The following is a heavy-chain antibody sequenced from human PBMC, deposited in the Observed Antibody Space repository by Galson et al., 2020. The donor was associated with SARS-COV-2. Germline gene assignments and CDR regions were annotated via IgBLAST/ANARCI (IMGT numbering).Heavy chain of an antibody. CDR3: ARVSGSGVYYGVDV. CDR1: GGSISGYY. CDR2: IYYTGST. V-gene: IGHV4-59*01. Sequence: ASETLSLTCNVSGGSISGYYWSWIRQPPGKGLEWIGYIYYTGSTSYNPSLKSRVTIPVETSKNQFSLKLSSVTAVDPAVYYCARVSGSGVYYGVDVWGQGTTVTVS. D-gene: IGHD2-15*01. J-gene: IGHJ6*02.